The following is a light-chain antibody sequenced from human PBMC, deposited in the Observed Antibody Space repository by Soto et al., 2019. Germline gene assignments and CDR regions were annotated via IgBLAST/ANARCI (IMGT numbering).Light chain of an antibody. V-gene: IGLV2-14*03. Sequence: QSVLTQPASVSGSPGQSITISCTGSSSDVGGYDYVSWFQQHPGKAPKLVINDVANRPSGVSNRFSGSKSGNTASLTIFGLQAEDEADYYCSSYTGRRTYVFGTGTKVTVL. J-gene: IGLJ1*01. CDR2: DVA. CDR3: SSYTGRRTYV. CDR1: SSDVGGYDY.